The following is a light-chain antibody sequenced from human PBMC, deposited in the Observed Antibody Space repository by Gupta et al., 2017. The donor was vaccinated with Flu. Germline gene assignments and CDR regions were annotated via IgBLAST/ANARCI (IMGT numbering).Light chain of an antibody. CDR3: QQYSGFSRT. J-gene: IGKJ1*01. Sequence: GDRVTITCRASQSISDSLAWYQQSPGKAPKLLIYKASDLESGVPSRFSGSGYGTDFTLTISSLQPDDFATYYCQQYSGFSRTFGQGTKVEVK. V-gene: IGKV1-5*03. CDR2: KAS. CDR1: QSISDS.